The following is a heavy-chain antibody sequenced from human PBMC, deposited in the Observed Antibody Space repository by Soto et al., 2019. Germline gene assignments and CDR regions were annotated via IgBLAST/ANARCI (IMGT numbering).Heavy chain of an antibody. V-gene: IGHV4-59*08. CDR2: IYYSGST. CDR1: GGSISSYH. CDR3: VGHIAGSEYWFDP. J-gene: IGHJ5*02. D-gene: IGHD6-13*01. Sequence: SETLSLTCIVSGGSISSYHWSWIRQPPGKGLEWIGDIYYSGSTNYNPSLKSRVTISVDTSKNQLSLKLTPVTAADTAVYYCVGHIAGSEYWFDPWGQGTLVTVSS.